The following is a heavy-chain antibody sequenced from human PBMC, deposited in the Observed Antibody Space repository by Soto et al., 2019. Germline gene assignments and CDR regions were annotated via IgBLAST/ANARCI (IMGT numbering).Heavy chain of an antibody. Sequence: QVQLVQSGAEVKKPGASVKVSCKASGYTFTSYGISWVRQAPGQGLEWMGWISAYNGNTNYAQKLQGRVTMTADTPTSTAYMELRCLRSDDTAVFYCATTRGSGSSLDAFDIWGPGTMVTVSS. V-gene: IGHV1-18*01. D-gene: IGHD3-3*01. CDR2: ISAYNGNT. J-gene: IGHJ3*02. CDR1: GYTFTSYG. CDR3: ATTRGSGSSLDAFDI.